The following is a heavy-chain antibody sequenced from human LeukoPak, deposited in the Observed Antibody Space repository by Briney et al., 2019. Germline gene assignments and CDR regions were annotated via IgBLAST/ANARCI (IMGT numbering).Heavy chain of an antibody. V-gene: IGHV3-21*01. J-gene: IGHJ4*02. CDR1: GFTFSSYS. D-gene: IGHD4-11*01. Sequence: PGGSLRLSCAASGFTFSSYSMNWVRQAPGKGLGWVSSISSSSSYIYYADSVKGRFTISRDNAKNSLYLQMNSLRAEDTAVYYCARLSGTTVTVDYWGQGTLVTVSS. CDR2: ISSSSSYI. CDR3: ARLSGTTVTVDY.